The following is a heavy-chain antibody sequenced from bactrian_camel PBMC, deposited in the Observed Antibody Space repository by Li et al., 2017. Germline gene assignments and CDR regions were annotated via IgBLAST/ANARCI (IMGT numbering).Heavy chain of an antibody. J-gene: IGHJ4*01. CDR1: GYTYSRAC. CDR2: IDSDGTI. CDR3: AADRSMTANQAVRAHFRMGD. Sequence: SCAASGYTYSRACMAWFRQAPGKEREFVSGIDSDGTITYGDFAKGRFTISEDSAKKTLYLHMNDLKPEDTAMYYCAADRSMTANQAVRAHFRMGDWAQGTQVTVS. D-gene: IGHD3*01. V-gene: IGHV3S57*01.